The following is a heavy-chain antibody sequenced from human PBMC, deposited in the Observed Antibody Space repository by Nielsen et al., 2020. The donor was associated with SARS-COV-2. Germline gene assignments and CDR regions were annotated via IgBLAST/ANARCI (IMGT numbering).Heavy chain of an antibody. Sequence: GGSLKISCAASGLIFSSSWMVWVRQAPGKGLEWVANINEDGSVVNYVDSVKGRFTISRDNAGKSLYLQMNSLRAEDTAVYYCARDAAYSRFDYWGQGTLVTVSS. CDR2: INEDGSVV. D-gene: IGHD4-11*01. V-gene: IGHV3-7*05. CDR3: ARDAAYSRFDY. CDR1: GLIFSSSW. J-gene: IGHJ4*02.